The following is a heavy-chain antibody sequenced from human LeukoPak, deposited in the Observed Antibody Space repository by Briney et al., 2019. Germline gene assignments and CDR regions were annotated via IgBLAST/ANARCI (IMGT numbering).Heavy chain of an antibody. CDR3: ARDPGSRFLEWPD. J-gene: IGHJ4*02. CDR2: ISVTGSFI. CDR1: GFPFTSYT. Sequence: GGSLRLSCAASGFPFTSYTMNWVRQAPGKGLEWVSSISVTGSFIYYADSVKGRFTISRDNAKSSLYLQMDSLRAEDTAVYYCARDPGSRFLEWPDWGQGTLVTVSS. D-gene: IGHD3-3*01. V-gene: IGHV3-21*01.